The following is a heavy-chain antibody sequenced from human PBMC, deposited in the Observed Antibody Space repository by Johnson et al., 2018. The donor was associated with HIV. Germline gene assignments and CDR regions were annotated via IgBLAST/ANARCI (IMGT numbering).Heavy chain of an antibody. J-gene: IGHJ3*01. CDR1: GFSFSDHF. V-gene: IGHV3-72*01. CDR2: TRNKANSYTT. CDR3: TRVSLPPSYAFDF. Sequence: VQLVESGGGLVQPGGSLRLSCVGSGFSFSDHFMDWVRQAPGKGLEWVVRTRNKANSYTTDYAASVKGRFTISRDDSKNSLYLQMNSLKTEDTAVYYCTRVSLPPSYAFDFWGQGTMVTVSS.